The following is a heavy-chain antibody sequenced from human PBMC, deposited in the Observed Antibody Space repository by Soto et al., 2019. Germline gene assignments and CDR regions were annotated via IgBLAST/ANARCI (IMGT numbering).Heavy chain of an antibody. J-gene: IGHJ6*02. Sequence: LSLSCAASGFTFTAFAVHWVRQAPGKGLEWVAVISYDGRQSRYADSVKGRLTLSRDNSKNTVFLQMNSLTTEDTAIYYCARDLTGYAMDVWGQGTTVTVSS. CDR1: GFTFTAFA. CDR3: ARDLTGYAMDV. V-gene: IGHV3-30*04. D-gene: IGHD2-2*01. CDR2: ISYDGRQS.